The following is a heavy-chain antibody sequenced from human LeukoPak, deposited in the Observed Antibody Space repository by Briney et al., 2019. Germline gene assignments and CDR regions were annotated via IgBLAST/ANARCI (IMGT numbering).Heavy chain of an antibody. Sequence: GGSLRLSCAASGFAFGHKWMRWVRQAPGTGLEWVASISQGGSETYYVDSMRGRFTISRDNFKNSLYLQMDRLRAEDTAVYYCAKLDWYRFDSWGQGTLVTVSS. CDR1: GFAFGHKW. J-gene: IGHJ4*02. CDR2: ISQGGSET. D-gene: IGHD3-9*01. CDR3: AKLDWYRFDS. V-gene: IGHV3-7*02.